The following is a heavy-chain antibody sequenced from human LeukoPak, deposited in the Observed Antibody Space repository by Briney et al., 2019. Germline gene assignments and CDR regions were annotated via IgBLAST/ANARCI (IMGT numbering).Heavy chain of an antibody. CDR2: IYYSGST. D-gene: IGHD5-18*01. CDR3: ARDNGDTAPFAS. CDR1: GGSISSGDYY. Sequence: PSETLSLTCTVSGGSISSGDYYWSWIRQPPGKGLEWIGYIYYSGSTYYNPSLKSRVTISVDTSKNQFSLKLSSVTAADTAVYYCARDNGDTAPFASWGQGTLVTVSS. V-gene: IGHV4-30-4*08. J-gene: IGHJ5*01.